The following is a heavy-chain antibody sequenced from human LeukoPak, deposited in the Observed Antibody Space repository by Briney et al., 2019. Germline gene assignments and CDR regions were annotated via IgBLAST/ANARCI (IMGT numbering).Heavy chain of an antibody. Sequence: ASVKVSCKASGYTFTSYGISWVRQAPGQGLEWMGGIIPIFDTTNYAQKFQGRLTITADISTSTAYMELSSLRSEDTAVYYCARDGRYFDWSPTYYYYYYMDVWGKGTTVTVSS. D-gene: IGHD3-9*01. V-gene: IGHV1-69*06. CDR3: ARDGRYFDWSPTYYYYYYMDV. J-gene: IGHJ6*03. CDR2: IIPIFDTT. CDR1: GYTFTSYG.